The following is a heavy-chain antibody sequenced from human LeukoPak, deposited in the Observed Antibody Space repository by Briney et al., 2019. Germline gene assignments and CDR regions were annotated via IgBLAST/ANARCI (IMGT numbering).Heavy chain of an antibody. CDR2: IYHSGST. J-gene: IGHJ4*02. CDR3: ARESYGDYSGFDY. CDR1: GGSISSGGYS. D-gene: IGHD4-17*01. V-gene: IGHV4-30-2*01. Sequence: SETLSLTCAVSGGSISSGGYSWSWIRRPPGKGLEWIGYIYHSGSTYYNPSLKSRVTISVDRSKNQFSLKLSSVTAADTAVYYCARESYGDYSGFDYWGQGTLVTVSS.